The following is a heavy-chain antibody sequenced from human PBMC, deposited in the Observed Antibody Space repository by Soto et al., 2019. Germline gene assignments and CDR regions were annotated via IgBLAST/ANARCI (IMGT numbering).Heavy chain of an antibody. CDR2: ISYDGSNK. V-gene: IGHV3-30*18. J-gene: IGHJ4*02. CDR3: AKAIVLVPAAGGFLDC. D-gene: IGHD2-2*01. Sequence: PGGSLRLSCAASGFTFSSYGMHWVRQAPSKGLEWVAVISYDGSNKYYADSVKGRFTISRDNSKNTLYLQMNSLRAEDTAVYYCAKAIVLVPAAGGFLDCWGQGTLVTVSS. CDR1: GFTFSSYG.